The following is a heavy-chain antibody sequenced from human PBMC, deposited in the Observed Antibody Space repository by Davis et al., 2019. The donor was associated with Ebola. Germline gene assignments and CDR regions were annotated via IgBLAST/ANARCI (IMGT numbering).Heavy chain of an antibody. CDR3: AKDRVVPAAIGLYYYYYGMDV. CDR1: GFTFSSYA. Sequence: GESLKISCAASGFTFSSYAMSWVRQAPGKGLEWVSAISGSGGSTYYADSVKGRFTISRDNSKNTLYLQMNSLRAEDTAVYYCAKDRVVPAAIGLYYYYYGMDVWGQGTTVTVSS. V-gene: IGHV3-23*01. J-gene: IGHJ6*02. D-gene: IGHD2-2*01. CDR2: ISGSGGST.